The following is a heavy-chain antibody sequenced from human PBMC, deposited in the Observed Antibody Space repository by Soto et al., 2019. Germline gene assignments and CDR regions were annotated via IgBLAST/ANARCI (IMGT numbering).Heavy chain of an antibody. D-gene: IGHD4-17*01. Sequence: QVQLVQSGAEVKKPGASVKVSCKASGYTFTSYGISWVRQAPGQGLEWMGCISAYNGNTNYAQKLQGRVTMTTDTHRSTAYMELRSLRSDDTAVYYCARATIGGYYGGNSFWGQGTLVTVSS. CDR3: ARATIGGYYGGNSF. V-gene: IGHV1-18*01. CDR2: ISAYNGNT. CDR1: GYTFTSYG. J-gene: IGHJ4*02.